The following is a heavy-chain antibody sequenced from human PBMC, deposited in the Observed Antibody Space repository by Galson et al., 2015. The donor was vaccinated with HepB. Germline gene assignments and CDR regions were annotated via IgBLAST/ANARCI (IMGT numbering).Heavy chain of an antibody. Sequence: SLRLSCAASGFMFNNYGMIWIRQAPGKGLDWVAAISYEGSRIYYGDSVKGRFTISRDNAKNTLYLQMNSLRVEETAVYYCARDQSVYAPSWGQGILVTVSS. CDR3: ARDQSVYAPS. J-gene: IGHJ5*02. CDR2: ISYEGSRI. CDR1: GFMFNNYG. D-gene: IGHD2-2*01. V-gene: IGHV3-30*03.